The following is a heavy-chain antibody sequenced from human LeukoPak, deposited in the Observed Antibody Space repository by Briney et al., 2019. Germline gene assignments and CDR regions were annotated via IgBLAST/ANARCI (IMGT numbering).Heavy chain of an antibody. D-gene: IGHD3-9*01. J-gene: IGHJ4*02. Sequence: GGSLRLSCAASGFTFNTFNMSWVRQAPGKGLEWVSSITSGGDYIYYADSVKGRFTTSRDNAENSLSLQLNSLRVEDTAVYYCARGYYDVLAASYKWTPDYWGQGTLVTVSS. CDR2: ITSGGDYI. CDR1: GFTFNTFN. CDR3: ARGYYDVLAASYKWTPDY. V-gene: IGHV3-21*01.